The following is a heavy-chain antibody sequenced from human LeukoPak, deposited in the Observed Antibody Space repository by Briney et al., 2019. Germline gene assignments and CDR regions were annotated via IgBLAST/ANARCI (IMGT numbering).Heavy chain of an antibody. CDR2: MSFSGSA. Sequence: SETLSLTCAVSGVSMNNNYWAWIRQSPGGKLEWIGYMSFSGSATYNPSLNSRVSISVDSSKNQSSLDLTSLTAADTAVYYCARGDDLLTGSYDWFNPWGQGTLVIVSS. CDR3: ARGDDLLTGSYDWFNP. CDR1: GVSMNNNY. V-gene: IGHV4-4*09. D-gene: IGHD3-9*01. J-gene: IGHJ5*02.